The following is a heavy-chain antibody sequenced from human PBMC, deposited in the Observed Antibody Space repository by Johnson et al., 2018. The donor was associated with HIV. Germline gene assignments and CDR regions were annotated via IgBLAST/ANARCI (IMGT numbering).Heavy chain of an antibody. CDR1: GFTFSSYA. V-gene: IGHV3-23*04. CDR2: ISGSGGST. Sequence: VQLVESGGGLVQPGGSLRLSCAASGFTFSSYAMSWVRQAPGKGLEWVSAISGSGGSTYYADSVKGRFTISRDNSKNTMYLQMNSLRAEDTALYYCAKADDVLTGYYNGFDAFDLWGQGTMVTVS. J-gene: IGHJ3*01. CDR3: AKADDVLTGYYNGFDAFDL. D-gene: IGHD3-9*01.